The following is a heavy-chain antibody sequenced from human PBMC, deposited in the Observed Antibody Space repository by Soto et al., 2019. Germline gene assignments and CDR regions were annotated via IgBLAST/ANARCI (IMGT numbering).Heavy chain of an antibody. Sequence: ASVKVSCKASGGTFSSYAISWVRQATGQGLEWMGWMNPNSGNTGYAQKFQGRVTMTRNTSISTAYMELSSLRSEDTAVYYCARAWGGYSYGLDAFDIWGQGTMVTVSS. CDR1: GGTFSSYA. V-gene: IGHV1-8*02. CDR3: ARAWGGYSYGLDAFDI. J-gene: IGHJ3*02. CDR2: MNPNSGNT. D-gene: IGHD5-18*01.